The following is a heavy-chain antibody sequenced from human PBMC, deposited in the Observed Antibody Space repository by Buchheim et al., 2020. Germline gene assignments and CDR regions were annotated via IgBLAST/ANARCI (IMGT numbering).Heavy chain of an antibody. Sequence: EVQLLESGGGLVQPGESLRLSCVASGFPFSTYDMSWARQAPGKGLEWVSDIRHRDGSTHYADSVKGRFTISRDNSKNTLYLQMSSLRVDDTGVYYCAKGSHFDAWAQGTL. CDR3: AKGSHFDA. CDR2: IRHRDGST. V-gene: IGHV3-23*01. J-gene: IGHJ4*02. CDR1: GFPFSTYD.